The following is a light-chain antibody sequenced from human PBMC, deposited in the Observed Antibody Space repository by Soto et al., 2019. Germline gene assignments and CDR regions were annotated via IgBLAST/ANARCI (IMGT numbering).Light chain of an antibody. Sequence: EIVMTQSPATLSVSPGERATLSCRASQSVSSNVAWYQQKPGQAPRLLIYGASTRATGIPARFSGSGSGTVFTLTISSLQSEDLAVYYCQQYNSWPPLTFGGGTKVEIK. J-gene: IGKJ4*01. CDR2: GAS. V-gene: IGKV3-15*01. CDR1: QSVSSN. CDR3: QQYNSWPPLT.